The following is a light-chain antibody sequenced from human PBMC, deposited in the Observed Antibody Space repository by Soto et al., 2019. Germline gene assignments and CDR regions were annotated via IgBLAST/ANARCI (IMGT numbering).Light chain of an antibody. CDR1: QSIGTN. CDR2: DAS. Sequence: IQMTQSPSSLSASVGDRVTITCRASQSIGTNLNWYQQRPGKAPNLLIFDASSLQSGVPSRFSGRGSGTEFTLTISSLQPDDFATYYCQQYNSYSPRTFGQGTKVDIK. J-gene: IGKJ1*01. CDR3: QQYNSYSPRT. V-gene: IGKV1-5*01.